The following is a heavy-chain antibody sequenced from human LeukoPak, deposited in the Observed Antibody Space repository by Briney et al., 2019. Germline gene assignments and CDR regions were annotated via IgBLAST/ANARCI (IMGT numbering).Heavy chain of an antibody. CDR1: GFTLSSYE. J-gene: IGHJ6*02. CDR3: ARVQYWGSSRTYGMDV. D-gene: IGHD7-27*01. CDR2: ISSSGSTI. Sequence: PGGSLRLSCAASGFTLSSYEMNWVRQAPGKGLEWASYISSSGSTIYYADSVKGRFTISRDNAKNSLYLQMNSLRAEDTAVYYCARVQYWGSSRTYGMDVWGQATTVTVSS. V-gene: IGHV3-48*03.